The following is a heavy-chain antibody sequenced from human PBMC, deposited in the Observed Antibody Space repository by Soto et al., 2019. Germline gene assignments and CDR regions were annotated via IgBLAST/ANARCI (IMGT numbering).Heavy chain of an antibody. D-gene: IGHD2-2*02. V-gene: IGHV4-59*01. CDR1: GGSISSYY. Sequence: QVQLQESGPGLVKPSETLSLTCTVSGGSISSYYWSWIRQPPGKGLEWIGYIYYSGRTNYNPSLKCRVTITVDTSKNPISLQLRSVTAADTAVYYCARGYCSSTICYIWDNWSDPWGQGTLVTVSS. J-gene: IGHJ5*02. CDR3: ARGYCSSTICYIWDNWSDP. CDR2: IYYSGRT.